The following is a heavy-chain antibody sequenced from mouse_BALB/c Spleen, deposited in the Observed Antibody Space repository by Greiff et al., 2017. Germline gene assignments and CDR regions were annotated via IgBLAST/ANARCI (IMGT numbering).Heavy chain of an antibody. CDR1: GFTFSSYG. CDR2: INSNGGST. CDR3: ARDRGKPLAY. J-gene: IGHJ3*01. Sequence: EVKVEESGGGLVQPGGSLKLSCAASGFTFSSYGMSWVRQTPDKRLELVATINSNGGSTYYPDSVKGRFTISRDNAKNTLYLQMSSLKSEDTAMYYCARDRGKPLAYWGQGTLVTVSA. V-gene: IGHV5-6-3*01. D-gene: IGHD3-1*01.